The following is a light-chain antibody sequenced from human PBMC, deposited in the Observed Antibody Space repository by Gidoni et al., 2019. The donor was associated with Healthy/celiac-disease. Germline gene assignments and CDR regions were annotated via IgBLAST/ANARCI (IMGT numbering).Light chain of an antibody. CDR3: CSYAGSYTLYV. CDR2: DVS. Sequence: QSALTQPRSASGSPVQSVTIPCTGTSSDVGGYNYVSWYQQHPGKAPKLMIYDVSKRPSGVPDRFSGSKSGNTASLTISGLQAEDEADYYCCSYAGSYTLYVFGTGTKVTVL. CDR1: SSDVGGYNY. J-gene: IGLJ1*01. V-gene: IGLV2-11*01.